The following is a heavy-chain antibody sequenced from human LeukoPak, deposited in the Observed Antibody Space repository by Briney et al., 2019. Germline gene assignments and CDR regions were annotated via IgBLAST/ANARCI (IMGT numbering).Heavy chain of an antibody. CDR2: VKSDGSNP. J-gene: IGHJ4*02. CDR3: ARDIVSGSGSLDY. V-gene: IGHV3-74*01. D-gene: IGHD3-10*01. CDR1: RFSFSNYW. Sequence: QPGGSLRLSCAASRFSFSNYWMHWVRHAPGKGLVWVSRVKSDGSNPSYADSVKGRFTISRDNAENMLYLQMNTLGAEDTAVYYCARDIVSGSGSLDYWGQGTLVTVSS.